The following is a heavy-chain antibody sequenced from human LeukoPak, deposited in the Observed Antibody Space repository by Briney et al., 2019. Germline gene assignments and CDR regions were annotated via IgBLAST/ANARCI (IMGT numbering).Heavy chain of an antibody. D-gene: IGHD3-22*01. Sequence: GGSLRLSCEAASXFTFSSYGMHWVRQAPGKGLEGVSDISRSSSYTNYADSVKGRFTISRDNDKNALYLQMISLRPEDTAVYYCAREGYDSSGYYYGYWGQGTLVTVSS. CDR2: ISRSSSYT. J-gene: IGHJ4*02. CDR3: AREGYDSSGYYYGY. CDR1: XFTFSSYG. V-gene: IGHV3-21*05.